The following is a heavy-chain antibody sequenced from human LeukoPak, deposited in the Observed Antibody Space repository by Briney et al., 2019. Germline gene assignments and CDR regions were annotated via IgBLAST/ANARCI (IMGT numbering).Heavy chain of an antibody. D-gene: IGHD1-26*01. Sequence: GGSLRLFCAASGFTFSSYWMSWVRQAPGKGLEWVANIKQDGSEKYYVDSVKGRFTISRDNAKNSLYLQMNSLRAEDTAVYYCARAEWELPYPFDYWGQGTLVTVSS. V-gene: IGHV3-7*01. CDR3: ARAEWELPYPFDY. CDR2: IKQDGSEK. CDR1: GFTFSSYW. J-gene: IGHJ4*02.